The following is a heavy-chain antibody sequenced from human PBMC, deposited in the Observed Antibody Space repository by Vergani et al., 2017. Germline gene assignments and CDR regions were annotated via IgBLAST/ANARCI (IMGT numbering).Heavy chain of an antibody. Sequence: QVQLVESGGGVVQPGGSLRLSCAASGFTFNSYGMHWVRQAPGKGLEWVASIRSDESRRYYGDSMEGPFTISRDNSKNTLYLQMKNLRPEDTAVYYCAKEGGGYCSGGTCYPEYWGQGTLVIVSS. CDR3: AKEGGGYCSGGTCYPEY. D-gene: IGHD2-15*01. CDR1: GFTFNSYG. J-gene: IGHJ4*02. V-gene: IGHV3-30*02. CDR2: IRSDESRR.